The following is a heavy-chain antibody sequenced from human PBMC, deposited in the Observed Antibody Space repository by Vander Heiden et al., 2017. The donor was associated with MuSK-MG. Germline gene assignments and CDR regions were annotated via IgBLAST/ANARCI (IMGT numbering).Heavy chain of an antibody. J-gene: IGHJ6*02. V-gene: IGHV3-66*01. CDR2: IYSGGST. D-gene: IGHD2-15*01. CDR3: ARDRYCSGGSCYYYYGMDV. CDR1: GFTVSCNY. Sequence: EVQLVESGGGLVQPGGSLRLSCAASGFTVSCNYMSWVRQAPGKGLEWVSVIYSGGSTYYADSVKGRFTISRDNSKNTLYLQMNSLRAEDTAVYYCARDRYCSGGSCYYYYGMDVWGQGTTVTVSS.